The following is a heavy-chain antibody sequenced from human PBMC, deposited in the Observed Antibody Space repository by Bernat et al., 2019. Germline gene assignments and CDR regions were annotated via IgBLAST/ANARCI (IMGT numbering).Heavy chain of an antibody. V-gene: IGHV3-7*03. CDR1: GFTFSSYW. CDR3: QRVFFGDSGYFDF. CDR2: IKRDGSEK. D-gene: IGHD4-17*01. J-gene: IGHJ4*02. Sequence: EVHLVESGGGLVQPGGSLRLSCAASGFTFSSYWMSWVRQAPGKGLEWVADIKRDGSEKYYVDSVKGRFTISRDNAKNSLYLQMNSLRVEDTAIYYCQRVFFGDSGYFDFWGQGTLVTVSS.